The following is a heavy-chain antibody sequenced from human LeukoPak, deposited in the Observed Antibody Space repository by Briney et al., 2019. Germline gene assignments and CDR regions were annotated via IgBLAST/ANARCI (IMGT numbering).Heavy chain of an antibody. CDR1: GGTFSSYA. V-gene: IGHV1-69*05. J-gene: IGHJ6*03. CDR2: MIPIFGKA. D-gene: IGHD3-3*01. Sequence: SVKVACKASGGTFSSYAISWVRQARGQGLEWMRGMIPIFGKANYAEKFQGRVTITTDESTSTAYMELSSLRSEDTAVYYCARVTLRFLEWLPKREYYYMDVWGKGTTVTVSS. CDR3: ARVTLRFLEWLPKREYYYMDV.